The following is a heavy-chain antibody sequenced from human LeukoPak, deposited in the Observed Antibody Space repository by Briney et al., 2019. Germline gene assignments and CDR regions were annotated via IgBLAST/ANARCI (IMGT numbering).Heavy chain of an antibody. J-gene: IGHJ4*02. D-gene: IGHD6-13*01. Sequence: GGSLRLSCTASGFTFGDYAMSWFRQAPGKGLEWVGHIRSKASGGTTENAASVKGRFTISRHDSKSIAYLQMNSLKTEDTAVYYCSRDAGHSSSWHFDYWGQGTLVTVSS. CDR3: SRDAGHSSSWHFDY. CDR1: GFTFGDYA. V-gene: IGHV3-49*03. CDR2: IRSKASGGTT.